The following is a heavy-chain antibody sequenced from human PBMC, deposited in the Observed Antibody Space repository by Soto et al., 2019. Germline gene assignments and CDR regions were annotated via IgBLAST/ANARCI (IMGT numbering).Heavy chain of an antibody. CDR1: GFTFSSYG. Sequence: GGSLRLSCAASGFTFSSYGMHWVRQAPGKGLEWVAVISYDGSNKYYADSVKGRFTISRDNSKNTLYLQMNSLRAEDTAVYYCSNWFDPWGQGTLVTVSS. CDR2: ISYDGSNK. J-gene: IGHJ5*02. CDR3: SNWFDP. V-gene: IGHV3-30*18.